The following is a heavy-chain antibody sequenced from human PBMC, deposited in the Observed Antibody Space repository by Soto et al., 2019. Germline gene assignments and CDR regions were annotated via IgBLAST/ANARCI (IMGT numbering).Heavy chain of an antibody. CDR2: IYNSGNT. Sequence: SQTHSRTSTVSGGSIGISGCSLIRQPPGKGLEWIGHIYNSGNTNYNPSLKSRVTISVDTSKNQFSLKLSSVTAAVTAVYYCARRYGPAFGICAPGPIVTAS. D-gene: IGHD3-10*01. CDR3: ARRYGPAFGI. CDR1: GGSIGISG. V-gene: IGHV4-59*01. J-gene: IGHJ3*02.